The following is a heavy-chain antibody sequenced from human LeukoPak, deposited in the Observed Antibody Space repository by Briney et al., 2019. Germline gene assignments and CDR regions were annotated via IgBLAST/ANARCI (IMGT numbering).Heavy chain of an antibody. CDR1: GFTVSSNY. Sequence: GGSLRLSCAASGFTVSSNYMSWVRQAPGKGLEWVSVIYSGGSAYYADSVKGRFAISRDHSTNTLYLQMNSLTAEDTAVYYCARVIVVVATMDYFDFWGQGTLVTVSS. CDR2: IYSGGSA. V-gene: IGHV3-53*01. D-gene: IGHD2-15*01. J-gene: IGHJ4*02. CDR3: ARVIVVVATMDYFDF.